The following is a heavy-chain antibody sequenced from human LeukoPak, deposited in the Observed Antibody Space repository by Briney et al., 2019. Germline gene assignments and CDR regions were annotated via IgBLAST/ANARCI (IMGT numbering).Heavy chain of an antibody. V-gene: IGHV1-8*03. CDR3: ARDYGGNSGWFDP. CDR1: GYTFTTYD. CDR2: MSPNSGNT. D-gene: IGHD4-23*01. Sequence: ASVKASCKASGYTFTTYDINWVRQATGQGLEWMGWMSPNSGNTGYAQKFQGRVTLTRDTSISTAYMELSSLTSEDTAVYFCARDYGGNSGWFDPWGQGTLVTVSS. J-gene: IGHJ5*02.